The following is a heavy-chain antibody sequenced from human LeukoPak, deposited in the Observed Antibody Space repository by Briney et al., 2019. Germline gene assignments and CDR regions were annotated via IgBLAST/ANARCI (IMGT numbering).Heavy chain of an antibody. CDR1: GGSISSSISTNY. CDR2: IHYSGTT. Sequence: KPSETLSLTCTVSGGSISSSISTNYWNWVRQPPGKGLEWIGSIHYSGTTYYNPSLESRATISVDMSKNQFSVKLTSVTAADTAVYYCARKGTIAPTGASHFDYWGQGTLVTVSS. V-gene: IGHV4-39*01. D-gene: IGHD6-13*01. J-gene: IGHJ4*02. CDR3: ARKGTIAPTGASHFDY.